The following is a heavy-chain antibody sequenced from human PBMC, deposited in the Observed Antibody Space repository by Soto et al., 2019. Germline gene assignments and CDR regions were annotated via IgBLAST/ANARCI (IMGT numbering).Heavy chain of an antibody. CDR1: GGSISSYY. D-gene: IGHD1-26*01. Sequence: SETLSLTCTVSGGSISSYYWIWIRQPPGKGLEWIGYIYYSGSTNYNPSLKSRVTISVDTSKNQFSLKLSSVTAADTAVYYCARDEWEYDYWGQGTLVTVSS. J-gene: IGHJ4*02. CDR3: ARDEWEYDY. CDR2: IYYSGST. V-gene: IGHV4-59*01.